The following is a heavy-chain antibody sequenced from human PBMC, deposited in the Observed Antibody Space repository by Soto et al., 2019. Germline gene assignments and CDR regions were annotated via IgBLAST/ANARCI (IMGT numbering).Heavy chain of an antibody. CDR3: ARDLVAVSGGVYSSSSGGYFFDF. Sequence: QVQLVESGGGLVKPGGSLRLSCAASGFTFSDYYMSWIRQAPGKGLEWVSYISNSGRTLYYADSMKGRFTISRDNAKNSLYLKINSLRSEDTAVYYCARDLVAVSGGVYSSSSGGYFFDFWGQGTLVTVSS. CDR2: ISNSGRTL. J-gene: IGHJ4*02. D-gene: IGHD6-6*01. V-gene: IGHV3-11*01. CDR1: GFTFSDYY.